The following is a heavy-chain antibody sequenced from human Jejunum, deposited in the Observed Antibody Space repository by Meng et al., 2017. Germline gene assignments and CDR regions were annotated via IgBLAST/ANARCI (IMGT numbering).Heavy chain of an antibody. V-gene: IGHV1-3*01. CDR1: GYTFSSYG. J-gene: IGHJ4*02. D-gene: IGHD2-15*01. CDR3: ARDRCSGGSCYYFDY. Sequence: VQLVQSGAEVKKPGASVKVSCKASGYTFSSYGLHWVRQAPGQRLEWMGWINAGNGNTKYSQKFQGRVTITRDTSATTLYMELSSLSSEDTAVYFCARDRCSGGSCYYFDYWGQGTLVTVSS. CDR2: INAGNGNT.